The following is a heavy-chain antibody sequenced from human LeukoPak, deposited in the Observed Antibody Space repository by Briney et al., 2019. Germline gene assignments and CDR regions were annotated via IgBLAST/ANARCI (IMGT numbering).Heavy chain of an antibody. V-gene: IGHV4-39*07. CDR1: GGSISSSSYY. Sequence: PSETLSLTCTVSGGSISSSSYYWGWIRQPPGKGLEWIGEINHSGSTNYNPSLKSRVTISVDTSKNQFSLKLSSVTAADTAMYYCARLNIAGGFDYWGQGTPVTVSS. J-gene: IGHJ4*02. D-gene: IGHD5-12*01. CDR2: INHSGST. CDR3: ARLNIAGGFDY.